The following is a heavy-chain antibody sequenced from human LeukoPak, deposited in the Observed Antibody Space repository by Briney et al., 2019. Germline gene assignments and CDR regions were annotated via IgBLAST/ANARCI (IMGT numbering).Heavy chain of an antibody. J-gene: IGHJ4*02. CDR3: ARQRSGSGSGSIG. D-gene: IGHD3-22*01. CDR2: IYYSGST. V-gene: IGHV4-39*01. CDR1: GGSISSSSYY. Sequence: SETLSLTCTVSGGSISSSSYYWGWIRQPPGKGLEWIGSIYYSGSTYYSPYLKSRVTISVDTSKNQFSLMLSSVTAADTAVYYCARQRSGSGSGSIGWGQGTLVTVSS.